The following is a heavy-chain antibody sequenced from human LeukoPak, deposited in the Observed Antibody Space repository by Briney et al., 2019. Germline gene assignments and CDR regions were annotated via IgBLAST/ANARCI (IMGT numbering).Heavy chain of an antibody. J-gene: IGHJ4*02. D-gene: IGHD2-15*01. Sequence: GGSLRLSCAASGFTFSSYSMNWVRQAPGKGLEWVSSISSSRSYIYYADSVKGRFTISRDNAKNSLYLQMNSLRAEDTAVYYCARNDCSGGSCYAGDDYWGQGTLVTVSS. V-gene: IGHV3-21*01. CDR2: ISSSRSYI. CDR1: GFTFSSYS. CDR3: ARNDCSGGSCYAGDDY.